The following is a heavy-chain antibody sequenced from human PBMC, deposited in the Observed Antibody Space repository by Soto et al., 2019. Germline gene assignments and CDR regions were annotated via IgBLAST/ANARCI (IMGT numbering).Heavy chain of an antibody. V-gene: IGHV5-10-1*01. CDR1: GYSFTSYW. Sequence: PGESLKISCKGSGYSFTSYWISWVRQMPGKGLEWMGRIDPSDSYTNYSPSFQGHVTISADKSISTAYLQWSSLKASDTAMYYCARVPIAAAGTSTLYHYYGLAVWGQGTTVTVSS. D-gene: IGHD6-13*01. CDR3: ARVPIAAAGTSTLYHYYGLAV. CDR2: IDPSDSYT. J-gene: IGHJ6*02.